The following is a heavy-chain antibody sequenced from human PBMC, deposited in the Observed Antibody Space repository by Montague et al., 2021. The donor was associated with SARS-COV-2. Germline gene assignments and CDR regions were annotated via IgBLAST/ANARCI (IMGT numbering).Heavy chain of an antibody. CDR2: IYYTGST. J-gene: IGHJ2*01. CDR1: GGSISSHY. CDR3: ARLPPNGRWYLDL. V-gene: IGHV4-59*11. Sequence: SETLSLTCTVSGGSISSHYWTWIRQPPGKGLEWIGYIYYTGSTNYNPSLKSRVAISVDTSKNQFSPSLRSVTAADAALYYCARLPPNGRWYLDLWGRGTLVTVSS. D-gene: IGHD2-8*01.